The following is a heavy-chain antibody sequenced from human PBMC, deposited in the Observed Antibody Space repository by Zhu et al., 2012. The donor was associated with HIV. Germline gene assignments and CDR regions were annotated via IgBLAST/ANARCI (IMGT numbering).Heavy chain of an antibody. CDR1: GGTISSSSSF. D-gene: IGHD6-19*01. J-gene: IGHJ3*01. CDR2: IYYGGST. CDR3: ANTRTSGWYSYAFHV. Sequence: QVQLHESGPGLAKPSETLSLTCTVSGGTISSSSSFWAWIRQTPGKGLEWIGSIYYGGSTHCNPSLKSRLTMSVDTSKNQFSLKLSSATAADTALYYCANTRTSGWYSYAFHVWGQGTMVTVSS. V-gene: IGHV4-39*01.